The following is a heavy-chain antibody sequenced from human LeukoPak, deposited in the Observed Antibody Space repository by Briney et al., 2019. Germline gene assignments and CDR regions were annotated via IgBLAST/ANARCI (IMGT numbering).Heavy chain of an antibody. V-gene: IGHV4-39*07. J-gene: IGHJ5*02. CDR3: ARDENGYVWGSFRA. CDR1: GGSISSSSYY. CDR2: IYYSGST. Sequence: PSETLSLTYTVSGGSISSSSYYWGWIRQPPGKGLEWIGSIYYSGSTYYNPSLKSRVTISVDTSKNQFSLKLSSVTAADTAVYYCARDENGYVWGSFRAWGQGTLVTVSS. D-gene: IGHD3-16*02.